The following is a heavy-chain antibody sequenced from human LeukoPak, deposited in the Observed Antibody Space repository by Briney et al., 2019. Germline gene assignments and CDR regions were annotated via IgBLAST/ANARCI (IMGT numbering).Heavy chain of an antibody. Sequence: GGSLRVSCAASGFTFSSYSMNWVRQAPGKGLEWVSYISSSSSTIYYADSVKGRFTISRDNAKNSLYLQMNSLRDEDTAVYYCARDPTEMTTVTIDYWGQGTLVTVSS. V-gene: IGHV3-48*02. D-gene: IGHD4-17*01. J-gene: IGHJ4*02. CDR3: ARDPTEMTTVTIDY. CDR1: GFTFSSYS. CDR2: ISSSSSTI.